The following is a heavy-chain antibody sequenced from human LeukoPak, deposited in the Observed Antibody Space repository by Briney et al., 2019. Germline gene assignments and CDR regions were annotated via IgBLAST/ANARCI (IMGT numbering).Heavy chain of an antibody. D-gene: IGHD3-16*01. CDR3: ARRLVELDAFDI. V-gene: IGHV1-2*02. J-gene: IGHJ3*02. CDR1: GYTFTGYY. Sequence: ASVKVSCKASGYTFTGYYMHWVRQAPGQGLEWMGWINPNSGGTNYAQKFQGRVTMTRDTSISTAYMELSRLRSDDTAVYYCARRLVELDAFDIWGQGTMVTVSS. CDR2: INPNSGGT.